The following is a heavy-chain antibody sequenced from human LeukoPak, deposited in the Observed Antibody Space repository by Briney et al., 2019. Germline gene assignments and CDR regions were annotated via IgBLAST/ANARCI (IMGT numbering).Heavy chain of an antibody. CDR1: GFTFDDYA. V-gene: IGHV3-9*01. CDR3: AKGNSSSWYLNRLDP. D-gene: IGHD6-13*01. Sequence: GGSLRLSCAASGFTFDDYAMHWVRQAPGKGLEWVSGISWNSGSIGYADSVKGRFTISRDNAKNSLYLQMNSLRAEDTALYYCAKGNSSSWYLNRLDPWGQGTLVTVYS. J-gene: IGHJ5*02. CDR2: ISWNSGSI.